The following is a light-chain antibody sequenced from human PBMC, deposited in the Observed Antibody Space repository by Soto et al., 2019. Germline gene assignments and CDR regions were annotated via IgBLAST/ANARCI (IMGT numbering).Light chain of an antibody. V-gene: IGKV4-1*01. CDR3: QQYYSSTWA. Sequence: DIVMTQSPDSLAVSLGERATINCRSSQSLLHSSDNKNYLAWYQQKPGQPPKLLIYWASARESGVPDRFSGSGSGTDFTLTISSLQAEDVAVYYCQQYYSSTWAFGQGTKVEI. CDR1: QSLLHSSDNKNY. J-gene: IGKJ1*01. CDR2: WAS.